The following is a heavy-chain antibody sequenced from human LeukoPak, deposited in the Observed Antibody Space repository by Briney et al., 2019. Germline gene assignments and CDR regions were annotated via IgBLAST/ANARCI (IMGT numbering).Heavy chain of an antibody. CDR2: IWYDGGNK. Sequence: GRSLRLSCAASEFTLSYYGMHWVRQAPGKGLEWVAVIWYDGGNKYYADSVKGRFTISRDNSKNTLFLQMNSLRAEDTAVCYCVRDRQFYISGQWLPSGGFDPWGQGTLVTVSS. D-gene: IGHD6-19*01. J-gene: IGHJ5*02. CDR3: VRDRQFYISGQWLPSGGFDP. CDR1: EFTLSYYG. V-gene: IGHV3-33*01.